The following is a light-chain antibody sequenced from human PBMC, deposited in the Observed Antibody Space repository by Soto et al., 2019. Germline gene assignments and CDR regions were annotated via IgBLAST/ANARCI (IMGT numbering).Light chain of an antibody. CDR2: EVS. CDR3: SSYAGSNNLV. CDR1: SSDVGGYKY. V-gene: IGLV2-8*01. J-gene: IGLJ2*01. Sequence: QSVLTQPPSASGSPGQSVTISCTGTSSDVGGYKYVSWYQQLPAKAPKLIIYEVSKRPSGVPDRFSGSKSGNTASLTVSGLEAADEADYYCSSYAGSNNLVFGGGTKLTVL.